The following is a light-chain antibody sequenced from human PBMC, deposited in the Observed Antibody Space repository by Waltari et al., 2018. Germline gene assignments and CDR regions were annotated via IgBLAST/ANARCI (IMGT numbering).Light chain of an antibody. J-gene: IGLJ3*02. CDR2: RND. V-gene: IGLV1-44*01. CDR1: SSHQGRTR. Sequence: QSLLTQPPSISGAPGQRVPISCSGGSSHQGRTRVNWYEQVPGTAPKLVMFRNDQRPSGVSDRFSGSKSGTSASLAINGLLSADENDYICAAWDDSLNAWIFGGGTRLTVL. CDR3: AAWDDSLNAWI.